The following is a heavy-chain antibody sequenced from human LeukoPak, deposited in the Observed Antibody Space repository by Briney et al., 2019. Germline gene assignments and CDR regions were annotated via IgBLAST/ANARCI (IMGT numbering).Heavy chain of an antibody. CDR2: ISSSGSTI. CDR1: GFTFSDYY. CDR3: ARERVAGWTYYYYGMDV. Sequence: PGGSLRLSCAASGFTFSDYYMSWIRQAPGKGLEWVSYISSSGSTIYYADSVKGRFTISRDNAKNSLYLQMNSLRAEDTAVYYRARERVAGWTYYYYGMDVWGQGTTVTVSS. D-gene: IGHD3/OR15-3a*01. J-gene: IGHJ6*02. V-gene: IGHV3-11*01.